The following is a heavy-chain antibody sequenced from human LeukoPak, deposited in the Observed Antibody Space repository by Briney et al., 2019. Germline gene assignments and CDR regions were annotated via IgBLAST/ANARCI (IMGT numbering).Heavy chain of an antibody. V-gene: IGHV4-39*01. CDR2: FYYSGST. CDR3: ARRAVAGTSFEYY. CDR1: GGSISSTSYY. J-gene: IGHJ4*02. Sequence: PSETLSLTCTVSGGSISSTSYYWGWIRQPPGKRLEWIGNFYYSGSTYYNPSLMSRVTISVDTSKNQFSLKLSSVTAADTAVYYCARRAVAGTSFEYYWGQGTLVTVSS. D-gene: IGHD6-19*01.